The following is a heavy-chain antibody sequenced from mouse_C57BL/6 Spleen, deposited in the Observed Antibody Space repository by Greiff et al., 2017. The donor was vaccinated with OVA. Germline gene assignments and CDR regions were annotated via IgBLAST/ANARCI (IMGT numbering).Heavy chain of an antibody. Sequence: VQLQQSVAELVRPGASVKLSCTASGFNIKNTYMHWVKQRPEQGLEWIGRIDPANGNTKYAPKFQGKGTITADASSNTAYLQLSSLTSEDTAIYYCALATMVTTGLYYAMDYWGQGTSVTVSS. J-gene: IGHJ4*01. D-gene: IGHD2-2*01. CDR1: GFNIKNTY. CDR2: IDPANGNT. CDR3: ALATMVTTGLYYAMDY. V-gene: IGHV14-3*01.